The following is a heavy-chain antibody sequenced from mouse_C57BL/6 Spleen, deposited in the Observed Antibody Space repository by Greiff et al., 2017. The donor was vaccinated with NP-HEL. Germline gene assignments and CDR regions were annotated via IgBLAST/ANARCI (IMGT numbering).Heavy chain of an antibody. D-gene: IGHD1-1*01. V-gene: IGHV2-2*01. CDR3: AREEPYYGSSAYAMDY. CDR1: GFSLTSYG. CDR2: IWSGGST. Sequence: VQRVESGPGLVQPSQCLSITCTVSGFSLTSYGVHWVRQSPGKGLEWLGVIWSGGSTDYNAAFISRLSISKDNSKSQVFFKMNSLQADDTAIYYCAREEPYYGSSAYAMDYWGQGTSVTVSS. J-gene: IGHJ4*01.